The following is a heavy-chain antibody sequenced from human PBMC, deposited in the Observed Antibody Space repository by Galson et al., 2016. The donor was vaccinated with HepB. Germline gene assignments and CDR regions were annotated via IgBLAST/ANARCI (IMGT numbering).Heavy chain of an antibody. D-gene: IGHD6-19*01. J-gene: IGHJ4*02. CDR3: ATIAVDHDLDY. CDR1: GGSISSYF. CDR2: IYYSGIT. Sequence: SEILSLTCAVSGGSISSYFWSWIRQPPGKGLEWIGYIYYSGITNYNPSLKSRVSISVDTSKNQFSLKLTSVTAADTAVYYCATIAVDHDLDYWGQGTLVTVSS. V-gene: IGHV4-59*01.